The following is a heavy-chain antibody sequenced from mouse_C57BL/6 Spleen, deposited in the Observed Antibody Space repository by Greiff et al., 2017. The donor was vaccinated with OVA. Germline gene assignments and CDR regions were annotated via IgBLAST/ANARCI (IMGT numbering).Heavy chain of an antibody. CDR1: GYAFTNYL. V-gene: IGHV1-54*01. CDR2: INPGSGGT. CDR3: ARFYSKNFDY. J-gene: IGHJ2*01. Sequence: QVQLQQSGAELVRPGTSVKVSCKASGYAFTNYLIEWVKQRPGQGLEWIGVINPGSGGTNYNEKFKGKATLTADKSYSTAYMQLSSLTSEDSAVYFCARFYSKNFDYWGQGTTLTVSS. D-gene: IGHD2-1*01.